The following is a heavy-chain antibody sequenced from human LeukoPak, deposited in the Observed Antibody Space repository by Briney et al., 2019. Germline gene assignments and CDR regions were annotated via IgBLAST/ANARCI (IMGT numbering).Heavy chain of an antibody. D-gene: IGHD3-16*02. CDR1: GYTFTGYY. J-gene: IGHJ4*02. CDR3: ARGGPVRSSYRPTTPSDY. CDR2: INPNSGGT. V-gene: IGHV1-2*06. Sequence: ASVKVSCKASGYTFTGYYMHWVRQAPGQGLEWMGRINPNSGGTNYAQKSQGRVTMTRDTSISTAYMELSRLRSDDTAVYYCARGGPVRSSYRPTTPSDYWGQGTLVTVSS.